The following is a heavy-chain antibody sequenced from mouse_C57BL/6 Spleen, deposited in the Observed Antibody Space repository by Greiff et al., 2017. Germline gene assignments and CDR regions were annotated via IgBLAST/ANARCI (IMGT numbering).Heavy chain of an antibody. CDR3: SRYYGSGYDWYFDV. D-gene: IGHD1-1*01. V-gene: IGHV1-52*01. CDR2: IDPSDSET. CDR1: GYTFTSYW. J-gene: IGHJ1*03. Sequence: VQLQQPGAELVRPGSSVKLSCKASGYTFTSYWMHWVKQRPIQGLEWIGNIDPSDSETHYNQKFKDKATLTVDKSSSTAYMQLSSLTSEDSAVYYCSRYYGSGYDWYFDVWGTGTTVTVSS.